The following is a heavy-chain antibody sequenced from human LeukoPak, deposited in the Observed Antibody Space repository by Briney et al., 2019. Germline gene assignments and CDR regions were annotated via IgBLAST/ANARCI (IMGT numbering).Heavy chain of an antibody. D-gene: IGHD6-13*01. Sequence: SETLSLTCTVSGGSISSGGYYWSWIRQHPGKGLEWIRYIYYSGSTYYNPSLKSRVTISVDTSKNQFSLKLSSVTAADTAVYYCARGSTPGYSSSWYIPGYFDYWGQGTLVTVSS. J-gene: IGHJ4*02. CDR2: IYYSGST. V-gene: IGHV4-31*03. CDR1: GGSISSGGYY. CDR3: ARGSTPGYSSSWYIPGYFDY.